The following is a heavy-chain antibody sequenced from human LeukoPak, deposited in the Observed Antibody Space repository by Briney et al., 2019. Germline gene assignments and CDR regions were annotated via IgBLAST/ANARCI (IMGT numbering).Heavy chain of an antibody. CDR3: ARWRVGATN. D-gene: IGHD1-26*01. V-gene: IGHV4-30-4*01. J-gene: IGHJ4*02. CDR2: IYYSGST. Sequence: PSQTLSLTCTVSGGSISSGYYYWSWIRQPPGKGLEWIGYIYYSGSTYHNPSLKSRVTISVDTSKNQCSLKLSAVTAADTAVYYCARWRVGATNWGQGTLVTVSS. CDR1: GGSISSGYYY.